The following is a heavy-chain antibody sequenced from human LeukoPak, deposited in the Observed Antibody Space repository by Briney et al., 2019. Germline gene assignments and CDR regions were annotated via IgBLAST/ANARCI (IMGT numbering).Heavy chain of an antibody. V-gene: IGHV1-46*01. J-gene: IGHJ4*02. Sequence: GASVKVSCKASVYTFSNYYMHWVRQAPGQGLEWMGIINPSGCSTSYAQKFEGRVTMTRDTSTRSVYMELSRLRSEDTAVYYCARVKDCSGGTCYSAFDYWGQGTLVTVSS. CDR2: INPSGCST. CDR1: VYTFSNYY. CDR3: ARVKDCSGGTCYSAFDY. D-gene: IGHD2-15*01.